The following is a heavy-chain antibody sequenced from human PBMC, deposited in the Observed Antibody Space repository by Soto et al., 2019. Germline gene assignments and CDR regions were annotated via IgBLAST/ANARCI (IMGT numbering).Heavy chain of an antibody. CDR2: IDPSDSYT. CDR1: GYSFTLYW. CDR3: ARLQPAAGDNDLTFDY. D-gene: IGHD6-13*01. Sequence: GESLKISCKGCGYSFTLYWISWVRQMPGKGLEWMGRIDPSDSYTNYSPSFQGHVTISADKSISTAYLQWSSLKASDTAMYYCARLQPAAGDNDLTFDYWGQGTLVTVSS. J-gene: IGHJ4*02. V-gene: IGHV5-10-1*01.